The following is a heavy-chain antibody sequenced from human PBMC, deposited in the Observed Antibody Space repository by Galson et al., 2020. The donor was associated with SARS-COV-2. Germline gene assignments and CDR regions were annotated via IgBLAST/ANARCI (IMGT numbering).Heavy chain of an antibody. CDR1: GFTFNYYD. Sequence: GESLKISCAASGFTFNYYDMNWVRQAPGKGLEWVSSISDSSDHIFYADSVKGRFTISRDNAKNSLFLQMNSLGAEDTAVYYCARGDVLDYWGQGTLVTVSS. J-gene: IGHJ4*02. CDR2: ISDSSDHI. D-gene: IGHD6-6*01. V-gene: IGHV3-21*01. CDR3: ARGDVLDY.